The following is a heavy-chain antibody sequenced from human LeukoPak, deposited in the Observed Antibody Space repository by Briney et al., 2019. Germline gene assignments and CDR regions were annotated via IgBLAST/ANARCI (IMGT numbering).Heavy chain of an antibody. CDR1: AYTFTDYY. CDR3: ARDRAPGATDY. CDR2: INPKSGGT. J-gene: IGHJ4*02. V-gene: IGHV1-2*02. Sequence: ASVKVSCKASAYTFTDYYIHWVRQAPGQGLEWMGWINPKSGGTNYARKFQGRVSMTGDTSIRTAYMELSNLKSDDTGVYYCARDRAPGATDYWGQGTLVTVSS. D-gene: IGHD1-26*01.